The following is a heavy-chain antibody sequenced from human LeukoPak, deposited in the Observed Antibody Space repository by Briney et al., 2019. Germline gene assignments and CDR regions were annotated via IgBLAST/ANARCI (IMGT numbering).Heavy chain of an antibody. CDR2: IYSGGST. V-gene: IGHV3-NL1*01. CDR3: ARTFGGYSSSWYAFDI. CDR1: GFTFSSYG. D-gene: IGHD6-13*01. Sequence: PGRSLRLSCAASGFTFSSYGMHWVRQAPGKGLEWVSVIYSGGSTYYADSVKGRFTISRDNSKNTLYLQMNSLRAEDTAVYYCARTFGGYSSSWYAFDIWGQGTMVTVSS. J-gene: IGHJ3*02.